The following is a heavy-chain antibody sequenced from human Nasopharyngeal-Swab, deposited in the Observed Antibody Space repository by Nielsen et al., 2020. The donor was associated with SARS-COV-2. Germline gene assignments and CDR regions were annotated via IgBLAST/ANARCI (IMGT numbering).Heavy chain of an antibody. CDR2: IYHSGST. Sequence: SETLSLTCAVSGYPISSGYYWGWIRQPPGKGLEWIGSIYHSGSTYYNPSLKSRVTISVDTSKNQFSLKLSSVTAADTAVYYCARHPVGLDIVVVPAAVDYWGQGTLVTVSS. J-gene: IGHJ4*02. CDR3: ARHPVGLDIVVVPAAVDY. CDR1: GYPISSGYY. V-gene: IGHV4-38-2*01. D-gene: IGHD2-2*01.